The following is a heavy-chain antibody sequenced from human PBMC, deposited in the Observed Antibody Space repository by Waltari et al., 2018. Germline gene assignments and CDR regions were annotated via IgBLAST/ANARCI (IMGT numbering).Heavy chain of an antibody. CDR2: ISYDGSNK. CDR3: AKQSYSSGWYGDYYYGMDV. D-gene: IGHD6-19*01. Sequence: QVQLVESGGGVVQPGRSLRLSCAASGFTFSRYGMHWVRQAPGKGLEWVAVISYDGSNKYYADSVKGRFTISRDNSKNTLYLQMNSLRAEDTAVYYCAKQSYSSGWYGDYYYGMDVWGQGTTVTVSS. V-gene: IGHV3-30*18. CDR1: GFTFSRYG. J-gene: IGHJ6*02.